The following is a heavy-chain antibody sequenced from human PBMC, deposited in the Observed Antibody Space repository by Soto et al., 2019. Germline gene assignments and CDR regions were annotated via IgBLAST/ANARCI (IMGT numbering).Heavy chain of an antibody. V-gene: IGHV3-9*01. D-gene: IGHD6-6*01. J-gene: IGHJ3*02. Sequence: GGSLRLSCTASGFTFDDYAMHWVRQAPGKGLEWVSGINWNSGTIVYADSVKGRFTISRDNAKNSLYLQIDSLRAEDTAFYYCARDTAYSTSAGGAFDIWGQGAMVTVSS. CDR3: ARDTAYSTSAGGAFDI. CDR1: GFTFDDYA. CDR2: INWNSGTI.